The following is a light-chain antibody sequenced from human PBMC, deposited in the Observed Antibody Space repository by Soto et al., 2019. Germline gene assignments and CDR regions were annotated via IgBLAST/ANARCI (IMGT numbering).Light chain of an antibody. CDR1: QSVSSTY. J-gene: IGKJ4*01. V-gene: IGKV3-20*01. CDR3: QQYGSSPLLS. CDR2: GAS. Sequence: VMTQAPATLSVSPGERATLSCRASQSVSSTYLAWYQKRPGQAPRLLIYGASNRATGIPDRFIGRGSGTDFTLTISRLEPEDFAVYFCQQYGSSPLLSFGGGTKVDIK.